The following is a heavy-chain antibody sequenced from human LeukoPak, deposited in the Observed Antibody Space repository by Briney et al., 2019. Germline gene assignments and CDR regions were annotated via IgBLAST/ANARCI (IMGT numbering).Heavy chain of an antibody. Sequence: GGSLRLSCAASGFTFSSYSMNWVRQAPGKGLEWISYIRSSSRTIYYADSVKGRFTISRDNAKNSLFLQMNSLRAEDTAVYYCARDGLAAATLHWCFDLWGRGTLVTVSS. J-gene: IGHJ2*01. CDR1: GFTFSSYS. CDR3: ARDGLAAATLHWCFDL. D-gene: IGHD2-15*01. CDR2: IRSSSRTI. V-gene: IGHV3-48*01.